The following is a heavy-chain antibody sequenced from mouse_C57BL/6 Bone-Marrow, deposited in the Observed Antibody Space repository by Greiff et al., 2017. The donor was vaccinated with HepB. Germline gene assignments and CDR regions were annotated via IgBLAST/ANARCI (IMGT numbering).Heavy chain of an antibody. CDR3: ARSRDHAGTWGDY. CDR1: GYTFTSYW. V-gene: IGHV1-50*01. D-gene: IGHD4-1*01. CDR2: IDPSDSYT. Sequence: QVQLQQPGAELVKPGASVKLSCKASGYTFTSYWMQWVKQRPGQGLEWIGEIDPSDSYTNYNQKFKGKATLTVDTSSSTAYMQLSSLTSEDSAVYYCARSRDHAGTWGDYWGQGTSVTVSS. J-gene: IGHJ4*01.